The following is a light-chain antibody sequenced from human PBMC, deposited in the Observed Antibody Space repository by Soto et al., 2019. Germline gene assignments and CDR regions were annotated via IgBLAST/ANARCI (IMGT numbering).Light chain of an antibody. CDR1: ESVSNN. Sequence: DIVMTQSPATLSVSPGERATLSCRASESVSNNLAWYQQKPGQAPRLLFYAASTRATGVPARFSGSGSGTDFTLSISTLQSEDFAVYYCQQYNTWQSMTFVQGTRLEIK. CDR2: AAS. CDR3: QQYNTWQSMT. J-gene: IGKJ5*01. V-gene: IGKV3-15*01.